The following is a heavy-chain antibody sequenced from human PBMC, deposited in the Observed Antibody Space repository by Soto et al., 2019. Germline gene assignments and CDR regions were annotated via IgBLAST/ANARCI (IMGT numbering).Heavy chain of an antibody. CDR2: ISYDGSTK. CDR1: GFTCSSYG. J-gene: IGHJ4*02. Sequence: QVQLVESGGGVVQPGRSLRLSCAASGFTCSSYGMHWVRQAPGKGLEWVAVISYDGSTKYYADSVKGRFTISRDNSKNPLYLQMNSLRAEDTAVYYCAKGLGDIVVVVAATDSHFDYWGQVTLVTVSS. D-gene: IGHD2-15*01. V-gene: IGHV3-30*18. CDR3: AKGLGDIVVVVAATDSHFDY.